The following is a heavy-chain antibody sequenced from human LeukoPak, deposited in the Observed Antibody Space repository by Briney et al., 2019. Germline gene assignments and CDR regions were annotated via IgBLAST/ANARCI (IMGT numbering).Heavy chain of an antibody. D-gene: IGHD3-3*01. Sequence: SVKVSCKASGGTFSSYAISWVRQAPGQGLEWMGGIIPIFGTANYAQKFQGRVTITTDEDTSTASMELNSQRSGAAAVYYCDSGAIFGVVISGEYYYYMDVWGKGTTVTVSS. V-gene: IGHV1-69*05. CDR1: GGTFSSYA. J-gene: IGHJ6*03. CDR2: IIPIFGTA. CDR3: DSGAIFGVVISGEYYYYMDV.